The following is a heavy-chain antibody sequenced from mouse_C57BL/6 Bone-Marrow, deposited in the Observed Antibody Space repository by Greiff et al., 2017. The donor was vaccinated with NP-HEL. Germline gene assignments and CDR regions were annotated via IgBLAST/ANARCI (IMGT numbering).Heavy chain of an antibody. CDR1: GYTFTNYW. D-gene: IGHD1-1*01. CDR3: ARGRDYYGSSYYFDY. CDR2: IYPGGGYT. V-gene: IGHV1-63*01. Sequence: VQLQQPGAELVRPGTSVKMSCKASGYTFTNYWIGWAKQRPGHGLEWIGDIYPGGGYTNYNEKFKGKATLTADKSSSPAYMQFSSLTSEDSAIYYCARGRDYYGSSYYFDYWGQGTTLTVSS. J-gene: IGHJ2*01.